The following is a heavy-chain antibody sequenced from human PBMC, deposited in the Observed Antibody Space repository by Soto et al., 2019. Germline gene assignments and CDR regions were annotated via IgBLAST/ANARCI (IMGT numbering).Heavy chain of an antibody. CDR1: GGSISRGGYY. V-gene: IGHV4-31*03. D-gene: IGHD2-15*01. CDR3: ARKRYCSGGSCYSWVYYYYSGMDV. CDR2: IYYSGST. Sequence: SETLSLTCTVSGGSISRGGYYWSWIRQHPGRGLEWIGYIYYSGSTYYNPSLKSRVTISVDTSKNQFSLKLSSVNAADTAVYYCARKRYCSGGSCYSWVYYYYSGMDVWGQGTTVTVS. J-gene: IGHJ6*02.